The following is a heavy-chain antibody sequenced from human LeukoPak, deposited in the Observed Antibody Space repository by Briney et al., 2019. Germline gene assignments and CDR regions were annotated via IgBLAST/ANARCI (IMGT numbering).Heavy chain of an antibody. CDR2: ISYDGSNK. V-gene: IGHV3-30*18. CDR1: GFTFSSYG. CDR3: AKDHRGYDFGSNGGY. J-gene: IGHJ4*02. Sequence: GGSLRLSCAASGFTFSSYGMHWVRQAPGKGLEWVSVISYDGSNKYYADSVKGRFTISRDNSKNTLYLQMNSLRAEDTAVYYCAKDHRGYDFGSNGGYWGQGTLVTVSS. D-gene: IGHD5-12*01.